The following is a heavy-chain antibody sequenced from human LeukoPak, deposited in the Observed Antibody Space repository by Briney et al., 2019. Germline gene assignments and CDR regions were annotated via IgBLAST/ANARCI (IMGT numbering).Heavy chain of an antibody. D-gene: IGHD3-22*01. CDR1: GFTFSNYA. Sequence: GGSLRLSCAASGFTFSNYAMSWVRQAPGKGLEWVSAMSGSGSSTWYADSVKGRLTISRDNSKNTLFLQMNSLRAEDTAVYYCAKDLCDSSGSRYDYWGQGTLVTVSS. V-gene: IGHV3-23*01. CDR3: AKDLCDSSGSRYDY. CDR2: MSGSGSST. J-gene: IGHJ4*02.